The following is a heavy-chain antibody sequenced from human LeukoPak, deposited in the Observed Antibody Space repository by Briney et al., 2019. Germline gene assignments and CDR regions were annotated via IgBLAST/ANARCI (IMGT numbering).Heavy chain of an antibody. Sequence: QTLSLTCAISGDSVSSLSSAWNWIRQSPSRGLEWLGRTYYRSKWYHDYAISVKSRISVNPDTSKNQFSLQLSSVTPEDTAVYYCARDPAYNYGMDVWGQGTTVTVSS. CDR2: TYYRSKWYH. CDR1: GDSVSSLSSA. J-gene: IGHJ6*02. D-gene: IGHD2-2*01. CDR3: ARDPAYNYGMDV. V-gene: IGHV6-1*01.